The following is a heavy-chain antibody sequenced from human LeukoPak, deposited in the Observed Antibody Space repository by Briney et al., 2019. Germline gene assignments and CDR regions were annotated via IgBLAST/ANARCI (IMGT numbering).Heavy chain of an antibody. V-gene: IGHV4-34*01. CDR2: INHSGST. Sequence: SETLSLTCAVYGGSFSGHYWSWIRQPPGKGLEWIGEINHSGSTNYNPSLKSRVTISVDTSKNQFSLKLSSVTAADTAVYYCARRDGDYWYFDLWGRGTLVTVSS. CDR3: ARRDGDYWYFDL. CDR1: GGSFSGHY. D-gene: IGHD4-17*01. J-gene: IGHJ2*01.